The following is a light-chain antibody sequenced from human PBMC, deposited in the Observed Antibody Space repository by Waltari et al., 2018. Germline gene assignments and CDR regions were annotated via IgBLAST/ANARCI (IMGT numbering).Light chain of an antibody. Sequence: QSALTPPASVSGSPGQSLAIPCTETSSDVRVHTYVSCFQQHPDKAPRLLIFDVTNRPSGVSNRFSGSKSGNTASLTISGLQAEDEADYYCSSYTSRATWVFGGGTRLAVL. V-gene: IGLV2-14*03. J-gene: IGLJ3*02. CDR2: DVT. CDR1: SSDVRVHTY. CDR3: SSYTSRATWV.